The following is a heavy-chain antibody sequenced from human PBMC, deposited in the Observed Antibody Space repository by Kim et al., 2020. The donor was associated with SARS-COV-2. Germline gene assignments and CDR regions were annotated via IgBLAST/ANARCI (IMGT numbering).Heavy chain of an antibody. CDR3: VRDRDTYGYAFLEN. Sequence: NADSVEGRFTISRNNAKNTLYLQATSLTGDDSAVYYCVRDRDTYGYAFLENWGQGTLVTVSS. V-gene: IGHV3-74*01. J-gene: IGHJ4*02. D-gene: IGHD5-18*01.